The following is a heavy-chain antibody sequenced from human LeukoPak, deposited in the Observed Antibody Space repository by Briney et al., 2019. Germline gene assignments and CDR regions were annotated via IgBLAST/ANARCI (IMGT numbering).Heavy chain of an antibody. V-gene: IGHV3-30*02. CDR2: IRYDGSNK. D-gene: IGHD4-23*01. J-gene: IGHJ4*02. CDR1: GFTFSSYV. CDR3: ARSTTVVTTFDY. Sequence: GGSLRLSCAASGFTFSSYVMHWVRQAPGKGLEWVAFIRYDGSNKYYADSVKGRFTISRDNSKNTLYLQMNNLRAEDTAVYYCARSTTVVTTFDYWGQGTLVTVSS.